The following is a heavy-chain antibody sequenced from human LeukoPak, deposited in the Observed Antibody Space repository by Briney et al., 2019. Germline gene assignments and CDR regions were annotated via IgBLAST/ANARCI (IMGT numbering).Heavy chain of an antibody. CDR3: ARFSSVSSSWYRFDP. CDR2: IIPILGIA. CDR1: GGTFSSYA. D-gene: IGHD6-13*01. V-gene: IGHV1-69*04. J-gene: IGHJ5*02. Sequence: ASVKVSCTASGGTFSSYAISWVRQAPGQGLEWMGRIIPILGIANYAQKFQGRVTITADKSTSTAYMELSSLRSEDTAVYYCARFSSVSSSWYRFDPWGQGTLVTVSS.